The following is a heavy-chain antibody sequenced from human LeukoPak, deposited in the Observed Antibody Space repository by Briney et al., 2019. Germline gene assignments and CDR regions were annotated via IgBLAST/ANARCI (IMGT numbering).Heavy chain of an antibody. Sequence: GGSLRLSCAASGFTFSSYWMSWVRHAPGKGLEWGANIKQDGNEKYYVDSVKGRFTISRDNAKNSLYLQMNSLRAEDTAVYYCARDHGVITMMNGGDYWGQGTLVTVSS. CDR1: GFTFSSYW. D-gene: IGHD3-22*01. CDR2: IKQDGNEK. V-gene: IGHV3-7*01. J-gene: IGHJ4*02. CDR3: ARDHGVITMMNGGDY.